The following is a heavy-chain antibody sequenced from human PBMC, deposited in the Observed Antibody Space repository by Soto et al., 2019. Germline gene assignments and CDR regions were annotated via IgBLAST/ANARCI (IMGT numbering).Heavy chain of an antibody. J-gene: IGHJ6*02. CDR2: INHSGST. CDR1: GGSFSGYY. Sequence: TLSLTCAVYGGSFSGYYWSWIRQPPGKGLEWIGEINHSGSTNYNPSLKSRVTISVDTSKNQFSLKLSSVTAADTAVYYCARGDRTVTILGVVIIGFYYYGMDVWGQGTTVTVSS. D-gene: IGHD3-3*01. V-gene: IGHV4-34*01. CDR3: ARGDRTVTILGVVIIGFYYYGMDV.